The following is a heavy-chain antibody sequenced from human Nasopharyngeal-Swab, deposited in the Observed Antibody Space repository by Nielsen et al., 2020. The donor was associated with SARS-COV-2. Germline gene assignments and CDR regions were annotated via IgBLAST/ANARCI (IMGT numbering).Heavy chain of an antibody. V-gene: IGHV1-18*01. D-gene: IGHD6-19*01. CDR2: ISAYNGNT. J-gene: IGHJ5*02. CDR1: GDTFTSYG. CDR3: ARERAYSSGLNWFDP. Sequence: ASVKVSCKASGDTFTSYGISWVRQAPGQGLEWMGWISAYNGNTNNAQKFQGRVTITADKSTSTAYMELSSLRSEDTAVYYCARERAYSSGLNWFDPWGQGTLVTVSS.